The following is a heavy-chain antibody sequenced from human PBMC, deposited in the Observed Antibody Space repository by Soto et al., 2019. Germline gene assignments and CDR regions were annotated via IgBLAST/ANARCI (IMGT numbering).Heavy chain of an antibody. CDR2: IIPMTGTP. D-gene: IGHD2-21*01. CDR3: ARGPILADASSCLDP. Sequence: QVQLVQSGAEVKTPGSSVEVSCKASGGIFSSFSITWVRQVPGHGLEWMGGIIPMTGTPNYAEKFQGRLTLTAAPYTRTGYLVLSRPNAEGTAAFYCARGPILADASSCLDPWGQGAVVIVSS. J-gene: IGHJ5*02. V-gene: IGHV1-69*01. CDR1: GGIFSSFS.